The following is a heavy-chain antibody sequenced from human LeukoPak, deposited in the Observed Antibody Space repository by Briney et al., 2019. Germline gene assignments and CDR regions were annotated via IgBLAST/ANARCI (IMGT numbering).Heavy chain of an antibody. CDR2: IYYSGST. CDR1: GGSISSYY. V-gene: IGHV4-59*01. Sequence: SETLSLTCTVSGGSISSYYWSWIRQPPGKGLEWIGYIYYSGSTNYNPSLKSRVTISVDTSKNQFSLKLSSVTAADTAVYYCARDQYYGMDVWGQGTTVTVSS. CDR3: ARDQYYGMDV. J-gene: IGHJ6*02.